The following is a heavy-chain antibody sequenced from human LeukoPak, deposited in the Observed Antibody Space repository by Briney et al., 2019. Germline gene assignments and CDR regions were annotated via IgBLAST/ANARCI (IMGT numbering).Heavy chain of an antibody. CDR2: MNPNSGNT. Sequence: GASVKVSCKASGYTFTTYDITWVRQATGQGLEWMGWMNPNSGNTAYAQKFQGRVTITRNTSIRTAYMELSSLRSDDTAVYYCARVDNYYDSSGYYLLWGQGTLVTVSS. J-gene: IGHJ4*02. D-gene: IGHD3-22*01. CDR3: ARVDNYYDSSGYYLL. V-gene: IGHV1-8*03. CDR1: GYTFTTYD.